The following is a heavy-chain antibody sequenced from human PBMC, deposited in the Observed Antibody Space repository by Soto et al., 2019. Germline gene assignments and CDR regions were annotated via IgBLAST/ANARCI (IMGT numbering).Heavy chain of an antibody. CDR2: INPNSGGT. V-gene: IGHV1-2*02. CDR1: GYTFTGYY. D-gene: IGHD6-6*01. CDR3: ARGGSSSLDY. J-gene: IGHJ4*02. Sequence: QVQLVQSGAEVKKPGASVKVSCKAPGYTFTGYYMHWVRQAPGQGPEWMGWINPNSGGTTYAQKFQGTVTVTRDTSISTAYMELSSLRSDDTAVYYCARGGSSSLDYWGQGTLVTVSS.